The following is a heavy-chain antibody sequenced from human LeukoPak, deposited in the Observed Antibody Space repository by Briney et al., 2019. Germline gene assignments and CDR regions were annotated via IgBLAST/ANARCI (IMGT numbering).Heavy chain of an antibody. CDR3: AKDDPRYYGMDV. CDR2: ISGSGGST. Sequence: GSLRLSCAASGFTFSSYAMSWVRQAPGKGLEWVSAISGSGGSTYYADSVKGWFTISRDNSKNTLYLQMNSLRAEDTAVYYCAKDDPRYYGMDVWGQGTTVTVSS. V-gene: IGHV3-23*01. J-gene: IGHJ6*02. CDR1: GFTFSSYA.